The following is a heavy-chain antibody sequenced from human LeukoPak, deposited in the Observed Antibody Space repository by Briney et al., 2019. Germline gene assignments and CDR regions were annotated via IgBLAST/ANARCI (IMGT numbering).Heavy chain of an antibody. CDR1: GFTFSSYA. V-gene: IGHV4-30-2*01. D-gene: IGHD3-22*01. CDR2: IYHSGST. J-gene: IGHJ4*02. CDR3: RAFSSGYYYDDY. Sequence: LRLSCAASGFTFSSYAMSWIRQPPGKGLEWIGYIYHSGSTYYNPSLKSRVTISVDRSKNQFSLKLSSVTAADTAVYYCRAFSSGYYYDDYWGQGTLVTVSS.